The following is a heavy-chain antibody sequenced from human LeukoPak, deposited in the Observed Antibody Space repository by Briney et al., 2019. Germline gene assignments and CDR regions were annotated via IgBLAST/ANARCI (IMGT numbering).Heavy chain of an antibody. D-gene: IGHD1-26*01. CDR2: IYYSGDT. CDR3: ARGVNSGYFDY. V-gene: IGHV4-59*01. Sequence: SETLSLTCTVSDGAIAGYSWSWIRQPPGKGLEWIGYIYYSGDTNYNPPLQSRVTVSVDTSKNQFSLKLTSVTAADTAVYYCARGVNSGYFDYCGQGTLVTVSS. CDR1: DGAIAGYS. J-gene: IGHJ4*02.